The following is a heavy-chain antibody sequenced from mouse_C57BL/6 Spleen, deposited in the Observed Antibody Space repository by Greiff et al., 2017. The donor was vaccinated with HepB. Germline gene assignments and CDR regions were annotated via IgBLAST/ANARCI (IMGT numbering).Heavy chain of an antibody. D-gene: IGHD4-1*01. V-gene: IGHV1-62-2*01. CDR1: GYTFTEYT. CDR2: FYPGSGSI. Sequence: QVTLKESGAELVKPGASVKLSCKASGYTFTEYTIHWVKQRSGQGLEWIGWFYPGSGSIKYNEKFKDKATLTADKSSSTVYMELSRLTSEDSAVYFCARHEEEGNWDGCFDVWGTGTTVTVSS. CDR3: ARHEEEGNWDGCFDV. J-gene: IGHJ1*03.